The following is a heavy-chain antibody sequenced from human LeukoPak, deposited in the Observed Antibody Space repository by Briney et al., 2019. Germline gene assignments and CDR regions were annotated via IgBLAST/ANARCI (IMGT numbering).Heavy chain of an antibody. Sequence: SETLSLTCTVSSGSIGSSNWWSWVRQTPGKGLEWIGEISLSGNTNHNPSLRSRVTISVDQSKNQLFLKLTSVTAADTAIYYCASNWGYSQGHWGQGILVTVSS. D-gene: IGHD7-27*01. CDR1: SGSIGSSNW. J-gene: IGHJ4*02. V-gene: IGHV4-4*02. CDR3: ASNWGYSQGH. CDR2: ISLSGNT.